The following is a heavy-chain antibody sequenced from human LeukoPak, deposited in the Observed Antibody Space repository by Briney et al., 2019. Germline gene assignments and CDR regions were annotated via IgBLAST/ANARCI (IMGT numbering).Heavy chain of an antibody. CDR2: FYDNGST. J-gene: IGHJ6*03. CDR1: GGSISSSSYY. Sequence: SETLSLTCTVSGGSISSSSYYWGWIRQPPGKGLEWIVRFYDNGSTYYHPSLKSRVTVSVDTSKNQFSLKLSSVIAADTAVYYCASLRGYTVVVVAASKYLYYMDVWGKGTTVSFS. CDR3: ASLRGYTVVVVAASKYLYYMDV. V-gene: IGHV4-39*01. D-gene: IGHD2-15*01.